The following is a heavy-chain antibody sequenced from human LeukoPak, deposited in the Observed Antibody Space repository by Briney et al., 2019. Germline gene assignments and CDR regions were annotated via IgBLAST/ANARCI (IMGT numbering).Heavy chain of an antibody. V-gene: IGHV4-39*02. Sequence: SETLSLTCTVSGGSISSSSYYWGWIRQPPGKGLEWIGSIYYSGSTYYNPSLKSRVTISVDTSKNQFSLKLSSVTAADTAVYYCARDYGGNGLGIDYWGQGTLVTVSS. CDR1: GGSISSSSYY. D-gene: IGHD4-23*01. CDR3: ARDYGGNGLGIDY. J-gene: IGHJ4*02. CDR2: IYYSGST.